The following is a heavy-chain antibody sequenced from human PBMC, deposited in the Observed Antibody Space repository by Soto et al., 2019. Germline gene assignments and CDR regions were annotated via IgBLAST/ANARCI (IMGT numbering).Heavy chain of an antibody. CDR2: IYYSGST. V-gene: IGHV4-61*08. CDR1: GGYISNGGYY. Sequence: PSETLSLTCTVSGGYISNGGYYWSWIRQHPGKGLEWIGYIYYSGSTNYNPSLKSRVTISVDTSKNQFSLKLSSVTAADTAVYYCARVVAVAHPETPAETNWYFDLWGRGTLVTVSS. CDR3: ARVVAVAHPETPAETNWYFDL. J-gene: IGHJ2*01. D-gene: IGHD2-21*01.